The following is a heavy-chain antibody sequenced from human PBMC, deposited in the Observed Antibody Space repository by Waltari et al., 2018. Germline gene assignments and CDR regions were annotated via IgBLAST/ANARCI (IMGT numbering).Heavy chain of an antibody. Sequence: QVQLVQSGAEVKKPGSSVKVSCKASGGTFSSYAISWVRKAPGKGFEWMVGIIPIFGTANYAQKFQGRVTITADESTSTAYMELSSLRSEDTAVYYCASDSYYGSGKGAFDIWGQGTMVTVSS. CDR2: IIPIFGTA. CDR1: GGTFSSYA. D-gene: IGHD3-10*01. CDR3: ASDSYYGSGKGAFDI. J-gene: IGHJ3*02. V-gene: IGHV1-69*12.